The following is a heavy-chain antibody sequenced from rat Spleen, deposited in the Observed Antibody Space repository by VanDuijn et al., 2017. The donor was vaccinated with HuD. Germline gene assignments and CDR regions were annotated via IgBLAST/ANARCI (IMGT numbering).Heavy chain of an antibody. CDR1: GFSLTSYN. V-gene: IGHV2-1*01. D-gene: IGHD1-2*01. CDR2: IWGNGNT. Sequence: QVQLMESGPGLVQPSETLSLTCTVSGFSLTSYNVHWVRQPPGKGLEWMGGIWGNGNTDYSSALKSRLTISRDTSKSQIFLEMNSLQTYDTAIYFCTSLFLPHSRAFDYWGQGVMVTVSS. J-gene: IGHJ2*01. CDR3: TSLFLPHSRAFDY.